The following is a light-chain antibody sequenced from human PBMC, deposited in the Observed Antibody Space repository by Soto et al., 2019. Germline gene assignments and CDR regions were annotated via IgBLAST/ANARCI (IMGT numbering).Light chain of an antibody. V-gene: IGLV2-14*01. J-gene: IGLJ1*01. CDR3: SSYTSRSTRYV. CDR2: EVS. Sequence: SALTQPASVSGSPGQSITISCTGTSSDVGGYNYVSWYQQHPGKAPKLMIYEVSNRPSGVSNRFSGSKSGNTASLTISGLQAEDEADYYCSSYTSRSTRYVFGTGTKLTVL. CDR1: SSDVGGYNY.